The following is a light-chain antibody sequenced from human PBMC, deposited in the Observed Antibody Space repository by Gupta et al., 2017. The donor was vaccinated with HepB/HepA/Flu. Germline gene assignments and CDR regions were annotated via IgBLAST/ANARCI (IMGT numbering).Light chain of an antibody. CDR2: RTA. CDR1: KSNIGSNH. CDR3: AAWDDSLRGHWV. V-gene: IGLV1-47*01. Sequence: QSVLPQPPSASGTPGQRVALSCSGSKSNIGSNHVFWYQQFPGPAPKLLIYRTAERPSGVPDRFSASRSGTSASLAMSGLRPEDEADYYCAAWDDSLRGHWVFGGGTKMTVL. J-gene: IGLJ3*02.